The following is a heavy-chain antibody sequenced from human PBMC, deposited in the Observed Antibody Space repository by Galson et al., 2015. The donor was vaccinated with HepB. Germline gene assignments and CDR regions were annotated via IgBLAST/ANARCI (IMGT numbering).Heavy chain of an antibody. CDR1: GYTFTRYG. V-gene: IGHV1-18*04. J-gene: IGHJ4*02. Sequence: SVKVSCKASGYTFTRYGISWVRQAPGQGLEWMGWISAYNGNTNYAQKLQGRVTMTTDTSTSTAYMELRSLRSDDTAVYYCARAPWGLPAAHFDYWGQGTLVTVSS. CDR2: ISAYNGNT. CDR3: ARAPWGLPAAHFDY. D-gene: IGHD2-2*01.